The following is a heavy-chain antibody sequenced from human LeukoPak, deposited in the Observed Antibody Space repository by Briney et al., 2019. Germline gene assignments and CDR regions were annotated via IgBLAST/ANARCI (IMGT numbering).Heavy chain of an antibody. CDR3: ARGIAVAGSRGEQFDY. Sequence: PGGSLRLSCAASGFTFSSYWMSWVRQAPGKGLEWVSVIYSGGSTYYADSVKGRFTISRDNSKNTLYLQMNSLRAEDTAVYYCARGIAVAGSRGEQFDYWGQGTLVTVSS. V-gene: IGHV3-53*01. D-gene: IGHD6-19*01. J-gene: IGHJ4*02. CDR1: GFTFSSYW. CDR2: IYSGGST.